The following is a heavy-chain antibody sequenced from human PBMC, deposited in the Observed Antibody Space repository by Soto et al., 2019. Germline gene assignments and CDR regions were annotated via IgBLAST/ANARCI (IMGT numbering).Heavy chain of an antibody. CDR2: ISGSGGST. V-gene: IGHV3-23*01. J-gene: IGHJ5*02. D-gene: IGHD2-2*01. CDR1: GFTFSSYA. CDR3: AKGLSPSVVPAAILARPFDP. Sequence: VGSLRLSCAASGFTFSSYAMSWVRQAPGKGLEWVSAISGSGGSTYYADSVKGRFTISRDNSKNTLYLQMNSLRAEDTAVYYCAKGLSPSVVPAAILARPFDPWGQGTLVTVSS.